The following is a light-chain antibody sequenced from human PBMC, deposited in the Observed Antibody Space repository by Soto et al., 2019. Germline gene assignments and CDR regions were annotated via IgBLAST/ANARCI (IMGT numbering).Light chain of an antibody. J-gene: IGLJ2*01. CDR1: SSDVGGYNY. CDR2: DVS. Sequence: QSALTQPASVSGSPGQSITISCTGTSSDVGGYNYVSWYQQRPGKAPKLMIYDVSNRPSGVSNRFSGSKSGNTASLTISGLQAEDEADYYCSSYTSSSTLKVFGGGTKLTVL. V-gene: IGLV2-14*01. CDR3: SSYTSSSTLKV.